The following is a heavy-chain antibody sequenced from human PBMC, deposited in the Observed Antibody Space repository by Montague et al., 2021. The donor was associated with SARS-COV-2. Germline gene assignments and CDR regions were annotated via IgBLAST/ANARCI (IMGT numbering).Heavy chain of an antibody. D-gene: IGHD3-9*01. CDR3: ARMPYDILTGSGYYGMDV. CDR1: GFSLSTGGMC. J-gene: IGHJ6*02. V-gene: IGHV2-70*01. Sequence: PALVKPTQTLTLTCTFSGFSLSTGGMCVSWIRQPPGKALEWLAPIDWDDDKYYSTSLKTRLTISKDTSKNQVVLTMTNMDPVDTATYYCARMPYDILTGSGYYGMDVWGQGTTVTVSS. CDR2: IDWDDDK.